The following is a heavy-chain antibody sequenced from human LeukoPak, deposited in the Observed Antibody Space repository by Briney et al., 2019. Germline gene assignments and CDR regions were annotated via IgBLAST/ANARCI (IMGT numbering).Heavy chain of an antibody. D-gene: IGHD5-18*01. V-gene: IGHV3-48*03. CDR3: ARDRYTVMVMGYYGMDV. J-gene: IGHJ6*04. Sequence: GGSLRLSCAASGFTFTSYEMNWLRQSPGKGLAGVSYISSSGSTIYYADSVKGRLTISRDNAKNSLYLQMNSLRAEDTAVYYCARDRYTVMVMGYYGMDVWGKGTTVTVSS. CDR1: GFTFTSYE. CDR2: ISSSGSTI.